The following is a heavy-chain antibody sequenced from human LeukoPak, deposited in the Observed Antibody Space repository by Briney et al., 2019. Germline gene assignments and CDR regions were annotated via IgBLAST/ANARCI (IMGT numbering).Heavy chain of an antibody. Sequence: QSGGSRRLSGTASGFICSDYALGWARQAPGRGREWAAGISSSGSGGNTYYADSVKGRFTISRDTSKNILFLQMNTLRAEDTAIYYCAKDRTVGASYWYFDLWGRGTLVTVSS. J-gene: IGHJ2*01. CDR2: ISSSGSGGNT. CDR3: AKDRTVGASYWYFDL. D-gene: IGHD1-26*01. V-gene: IGHV3-23*01. CDR1: GFICSDYA.